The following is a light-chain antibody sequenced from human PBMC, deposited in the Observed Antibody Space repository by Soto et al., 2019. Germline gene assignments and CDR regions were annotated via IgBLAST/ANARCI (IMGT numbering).Light chain of an antibody. CDR1: SSDVGGYNY. CDR2: DVS. CDR3: RSYTSSSGVV. J-gene: IGLJ2*01. Sequence: QSALTQPASVSGSPGQSITISCTGTSSDVGGYNYVSWYHQHPGKAPKLMIYDVSNRPSGVSNRFSCYKSGNTASLTISGLQAEDEADYYCRSYTSSSGVVFGGGTKLTVL. V-gene: IGLV2-14*01.